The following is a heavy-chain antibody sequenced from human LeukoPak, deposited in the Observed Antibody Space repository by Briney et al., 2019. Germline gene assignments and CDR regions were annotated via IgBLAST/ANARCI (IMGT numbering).Heavy chain of an antibody. J-gene: IGHJ4*02. V-gene: IGHV4-34*01. CDR3: ARGVYYFDY. CDR1: GGSFSGYY. Sequence: SETLSLTCAVYGGSFSGYYWSWIRQPPGKGLEWIGEINHSGSANYNPSLKSRVTISVDTSKNQFSLKLSSVTAADTAVYYCARGVYYFDYWGQGTLVTVSS. CDR2: INHSGSA.